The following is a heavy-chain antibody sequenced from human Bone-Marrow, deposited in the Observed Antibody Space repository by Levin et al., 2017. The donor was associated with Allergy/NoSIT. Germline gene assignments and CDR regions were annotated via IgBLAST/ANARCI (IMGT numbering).Heavy chain of an antibody. CDR3: ARAFTGTHFDS. D-gene: IGHD1-1*01. CDR2: IFHSGSS. V-gene: IGHV4-59*01. Sequence: SQTLSLTCTVSGASINNYYWSWIRQSPEKGLEWIGSIFHSGSSNYNPSLQSRVSFLIDTSRTQFSLLLASVSEADTAVYYCARAFTGTHFDSWGQGTLVTVSS. CDR1: GASINNYY. J-gene: IGHJ4*02.